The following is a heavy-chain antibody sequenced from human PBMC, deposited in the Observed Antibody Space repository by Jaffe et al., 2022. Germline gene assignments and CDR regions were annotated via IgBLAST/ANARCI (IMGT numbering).Heavy chain of an antibody. Sequence: QVQLVQSGAEVKKPGASVKVSCKASGYTFTGYYMHWVRQAPGQGLEWMGWINPNSGGTNYAQKFQGRVTMTRDTSISTAYMELSRLRSDDTAVYYCARDVNPYVWGSYQSPAWGGYWGQGTLVTVSS. D-gene: IGHD3-16*02. V-gene: IGHV1-2*02. CDR3: ARDVNPYVWGSYQSPAWGGY. J-gene: IGHJ4*02. CDR2: INPNSGGT. CDR1: GYTFTGYY.